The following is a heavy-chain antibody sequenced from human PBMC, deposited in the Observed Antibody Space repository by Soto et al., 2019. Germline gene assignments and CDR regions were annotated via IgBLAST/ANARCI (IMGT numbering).Heavy chain of an antibody. V-gene: IGHV3-23*01. CDR1: GFIFRNYA. CDR3: AIAAYTHGHPDY. CDR2: ISGGAGSR. J-gene: IGHJ4*02. Sequence: EVQLLESGGGLVQPGGSLRLSCAASGFIFRNYAMRWVRQAPGKGLEWVAAISGGAGSRYYADSVKGRFTISRDNSKNTLCLQMNSLRAENRAVYYCAIAAYTHGHPDYWGQGTLVTVS. D-gene: IGHD5-18*01.